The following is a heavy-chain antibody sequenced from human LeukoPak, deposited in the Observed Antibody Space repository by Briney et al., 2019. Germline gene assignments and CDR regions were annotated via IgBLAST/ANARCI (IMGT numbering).Heavy chain of an antibody. D-gene: IGHD2-21*01. CDR2: INRDGTEK. Sequence: GGSLRLSCATSGFNFSDSRMTWVRQAPGKGLQWVANINRDGTEKHFLDSVEGRFTISRDNAKKSLYLQMNTLRPQDTAVYFCVMGDWYLESWGQGTLVTVSS. CDR3: VMGDWYLES. V-gene: IGHV3-7*04. J-gene: IGHJ4*02. CDR1: GFNFSDSR.